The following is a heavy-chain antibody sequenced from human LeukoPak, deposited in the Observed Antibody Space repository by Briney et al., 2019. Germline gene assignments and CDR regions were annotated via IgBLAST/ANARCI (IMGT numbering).Heavy chain of an antibody. J-gene: IGHJ5*02. CDR2: IYPGDSDT. Sequence: PGESLKISCQGSGYSFTSYWIGWVRQLPGKGLEWMGIIYPGDSDTRYSPSFQGQVTISADKSISTAYLQWSSLKASDTAMYYCARCLGYCSGGSCCNWFDPWGQGTLVTVSS. V-gene: IGHV5-51*01. CDR1: GYSFTSYW. D-gene: IGHD2-15*01. CDR3: ARCLGYCSGGSCCNWFDP.